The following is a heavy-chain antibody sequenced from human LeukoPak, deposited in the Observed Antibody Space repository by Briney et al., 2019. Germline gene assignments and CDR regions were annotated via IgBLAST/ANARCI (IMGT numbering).Heavy chain of an antibody. CDR3: AKSRYSGSYYFDY. CDR2: ISYDGSNK. D-gene: IGHD1-26*01. Sequence: GGSLRLSCAASGFTLSSYGMHWVRQAPGKGLEWVAVISYDGSNKYYADSVKGRFTISRDNSKNTLYLQMNSLRAEDTAVYYCAKSRYSGSYYFDYWGQGTLVTVSS. CDR1: GFTLSSYG. J-gene: IGHJ4*02. V-gene: IGHV3-30*18.